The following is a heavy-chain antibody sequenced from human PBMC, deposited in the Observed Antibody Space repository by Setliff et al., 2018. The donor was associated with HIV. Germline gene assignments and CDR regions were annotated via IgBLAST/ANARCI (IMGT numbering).Heavy chain of an antibody. Sequence: GGSLRLSCAASGFTFSTYGMQWVRQAPGKGLEWVAFIRYDGSNQYYAGSVKGRFTISRDNTKNTLSLQMSSLRVEDTAVYYCARLPPTRTVAVVDITAEYFHHWGQGTLVTVSS. D-gene: IGHD2-15*01. CDR1: GFTFSTYG. V-gene: IGHV3-30*02. CDR3: ARLPPTRTVAVVDITAEYFHH. CDR2: IRYDGSNQ. J-gene: IGHJ1*01.